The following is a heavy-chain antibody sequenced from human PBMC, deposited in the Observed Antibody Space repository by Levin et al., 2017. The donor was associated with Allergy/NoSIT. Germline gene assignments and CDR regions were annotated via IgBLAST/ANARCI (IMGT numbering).Heavy chain of an antibody. D-gene: IGHD6-25*01. CDR2: IYHSGST. CDR1: GGSMSRAW. V-gene: IGHV4-4*02. J-gene: IGHJ6*03. CDR3: AKNAAYCMDV. Sequence: GSLRLSCTVSGGSMSRAWWSWVRQSPGKGPEWIGEIYHSGSTNYNPSLKSRVTISVDNSKYQFSLKLNSVTAADTAVYYCAKNAAYCMDVWGKGTTVTVSS.